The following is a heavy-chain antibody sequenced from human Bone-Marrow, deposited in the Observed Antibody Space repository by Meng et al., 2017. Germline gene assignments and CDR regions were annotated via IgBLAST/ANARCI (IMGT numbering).Heavy chain of an antibody. J-gene: IGHJ4*02. V-gene: IGHV1-69*05. CDR3: ARGMILRAVAGIGLTPQSTYYFDY. Sequence: SVKVSCKASGGTFSSYAISWVRQAPGQGLEWMGGIIPIFGTANYAQKFQGRVTITTDESARTAYMELSSLRSEDTAVYYCARGMILRAVAGIGLTPQSTYYFDYWGQGTLVTVSS. D-gene: IGHD6-19*01. CDR1: GGTFSSYA. CDR2: IIPIFGTA.